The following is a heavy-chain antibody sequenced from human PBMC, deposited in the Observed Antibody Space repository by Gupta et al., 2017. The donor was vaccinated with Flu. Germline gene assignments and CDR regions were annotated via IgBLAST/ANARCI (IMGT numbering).Heavy chain of an antibody. Sequence: MQLVQSGPEVKKPGTSVKVSCKASGFTFLSSSIQWVRQARGQRLEWMGWIVVGSGNTNYAQKFQERVTITRDMPAGTAYMELRSLRSDDTAVYYCAAGPESSIRDVCEIWGQGTMVTVSS. J-gene: IGHJ3*02. CDR3: AAGPESSIRDVCEI. V-gene: IGHV1-58*02. CDR1: GFTFLSSS. D-gene: IGHD3-22*01. CDR2: IVVGSGNT.